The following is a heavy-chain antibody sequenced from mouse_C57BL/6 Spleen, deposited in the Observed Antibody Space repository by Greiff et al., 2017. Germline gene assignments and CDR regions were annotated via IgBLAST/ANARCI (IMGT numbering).Heavy chain of an antibody. J-gene: IGHJ4*01. CDR2: IYPGSGST. CDR1: GYTFTSYW. V-gene: IGHV1-55*01. CDR3: ARQYYDSSYNAMDY. Sequence: QVQLQQSGAELVKPGASVKMSCKASGYTFTSYWITWVKQRPGQGLEWIGDIYPGSGSTNYNEKFKSKATLNVDTSSSTAYMQLSSLTSEDSAVYYCARQYYDSSYNAMDYWGQGTSGTVSS. D-gene: IGHD1-1*01.